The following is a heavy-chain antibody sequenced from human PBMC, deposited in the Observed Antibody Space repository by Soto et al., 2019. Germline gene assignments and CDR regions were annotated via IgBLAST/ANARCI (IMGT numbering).Heavy chain of an antibody. CDR3: GISSSSVEYYYYYYMDV. V-gene: IGHV4-39*01. D-gene: IGHD6-6*01. CDR1: GGSISSSSYY. J-gene: IGHJ6*03. CDR2: IYYSGST. Sequence: QLQLQESGPGLVKPSETLSLTCTVSGGSISSSSYYWGWIRQPPGKGLEWIGSIYYSGSTYYNPSLKSRVTISVDTSKNQFSLKLSSVTAADTAVYYCGISSSSVEYYYYYYMDVWGKGTTVTVSS.